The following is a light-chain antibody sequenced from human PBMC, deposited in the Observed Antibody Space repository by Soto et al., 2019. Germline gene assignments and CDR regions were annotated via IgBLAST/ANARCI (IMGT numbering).Light chain of an antibody. Sequence: QSVLTQPPSVSGSPGQSVTISCTGTSSDVGSYNRVSWYQQPPGTAPKLMIYEVSNRPSGVPDRFSGYKSGNTASLIISGLQAEDEADYYCSSYTSSSTPYVFGTGTKVTVL. V-gene: IGLV2-18*02. CDR1: SSDVGSYNR. J-gene: IGLJ1*01. CDR2: EVS. CDR3: SSYTSSSTPYV.